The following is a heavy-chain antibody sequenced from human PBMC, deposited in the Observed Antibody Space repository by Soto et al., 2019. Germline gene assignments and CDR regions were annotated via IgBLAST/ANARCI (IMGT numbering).Heavy chain of an antibody. Sequence: PSETPSLTCTVSGGSISSYYWSWIRQPPGKGLEWIGYIYYSGSTNYNPSLKSRVTISVDTSKNQFSLKLSSVTAADTAVYYCAREVGYCSSTSCYYYGMDVWGQGTTVTVSS. V-gene: IGHV4-59*12. CDR2: IYYSGST. CDR3: AREVGYCSSTSCYYYGMDV. CDR1: GGSISSYY. J-gene: IGHJ6*02. D-gene: IGHD2-2*01.